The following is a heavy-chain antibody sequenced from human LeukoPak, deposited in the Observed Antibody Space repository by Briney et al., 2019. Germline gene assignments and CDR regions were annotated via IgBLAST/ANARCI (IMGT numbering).Heavy chain of an antibody. D-gene: IGHD2-15*01. J-gene: IGHJ6*02. CDR3: AKGLGYCSGGSCYSEVYYYYYGMDV. CDR1: GFTFDDYT. CDR2: ISWDGGST. Sequence: GGSLRLSCAASGFTFDDYTMHWVRQAPGKGLEWVSLISWDGGSTYYADSVKGRFTISRDNSKNSLYLQMNSLRTEDTALYYCAKGLGYCSGGSCYSEVYYYYYGMDVWGQGTTVTVSS. V-gene: IGHV3-43*01.